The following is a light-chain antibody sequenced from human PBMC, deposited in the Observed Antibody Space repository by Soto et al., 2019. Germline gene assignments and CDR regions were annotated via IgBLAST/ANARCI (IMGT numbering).Light chain of an antibody. Sequence: EIVLTQSPGTLSLSPGDGATLSCTASHSVSNNYLACYQQKPGQAPRLLIYAASSSATDIPDRFSGSGSGTDFTLTISRLEPEDSGVYYCQRYGSSPPFTFGPGTKVDI. CDR1: HSVSNNY. J-gene: IGKJ3*01. V-gene: IGKV3-20*01. CDR2: AAS. CDR3: QRYGSSPPFT.